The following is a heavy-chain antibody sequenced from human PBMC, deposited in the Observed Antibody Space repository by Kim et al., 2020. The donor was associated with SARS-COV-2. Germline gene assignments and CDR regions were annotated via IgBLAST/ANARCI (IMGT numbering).Heavy chain of an antibody. CDR2: ISYDGSNK. J-gene: IGHJ4*01. CDR1: GFTFSSYA. D-gene: IGHD2-15*01. V-gene: IGHV3-30*04. Sequence: GGSLRLSCAASGFTFSSYAMHWVRQAPGKGLEGVAVISYDGSNKYYADSVKGRFTISRDNSKNTLYLQMNSLRAEDTAVYYCARDPVDCSGGSCYSFDY. CDR3: ARDPVDCSGGSCYSFDY.